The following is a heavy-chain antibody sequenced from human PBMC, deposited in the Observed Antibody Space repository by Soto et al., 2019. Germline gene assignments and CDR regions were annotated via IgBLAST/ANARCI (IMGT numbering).Heavy chain of an antibody. CDR2: IYYSGST. J-gene: IGHJ4*02. V-gene: IGHV4-59*01. CDR3: ARAGAATLSDY. Sequence: QVQLQESGPGLVKPSETLSLTCTVSGGSISIYYWSWIRQPPGKGLEWIGYIYYSGSTNYSPSLKSRVTISVDTSKNQLSLKLSSMTAADTAVYYCARAGAATLSDYWGQGTLVTVSS. D-gene: IGHD2-15*01. CDR1: GGSISIYY.